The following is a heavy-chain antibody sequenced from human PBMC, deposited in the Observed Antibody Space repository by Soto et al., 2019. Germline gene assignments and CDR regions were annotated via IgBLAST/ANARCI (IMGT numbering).Heavy chain of an antibody. CDR3: ARGCEGDNFGAVY. Sequence: QVQLVQSGAEVKEPGSSVKVSCKASGGGNLRDYRTTWVRRAPGQGLEWMGGIIPKLGSANYAQNFQGRVTITAEESTNTIYMELRSLRSDDTAVYYCARGCEGDNFGAVYWGQGTPVTVSS. CDR2: IIPKLGSA. D-gene: IGHD3-10*01. J-gene: IGHJ4*02. V-gene: IGHV1-69*01. CDR1: GGGNLRDYR.